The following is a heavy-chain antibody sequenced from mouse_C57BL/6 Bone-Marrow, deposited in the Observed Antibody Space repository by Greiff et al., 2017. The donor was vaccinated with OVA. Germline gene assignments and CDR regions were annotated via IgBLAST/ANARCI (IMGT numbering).Heavy chain of an antibody. J-gene: IGHJ1*03. CDR1: GFTFSSYA. CDR2: ISDGGSYT. V-gene: IGHV5-4*01. Sequence: EVKLQESGGGLVKPGGSLKLSCAASGFTFSSYAMSWVRQTPEKRLEWVATISDGGSYTYYPDNVKGRFTISRDNAKNNLYLQMSHLKSEDTAMYYCARDRTTVVATGYFDVWGTGTAVTVSS. CDR3: ARDRTTVVATGYFDV. D-gene: IGHD1-1*01.